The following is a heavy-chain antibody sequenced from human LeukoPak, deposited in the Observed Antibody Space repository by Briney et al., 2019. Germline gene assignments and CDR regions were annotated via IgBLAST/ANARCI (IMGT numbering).Heavy chain of an antibody. Sequence: SETLSLTCAVYGGSFSGCYWSWIRQPPGKGLEWIGEINHSGSTNYNPSLKSRVTISVDTSKNQFSLKLSSVTAADTAVYYCARANWNYAVYWGQGTLVTVSS. J-gene: IGHJ4*02. D-gene: IGHD1-7*01. V-gene: IGHV4-34*01. CDR3: ARANWNYAVY. CDR2: INHSGST. CDR1: GGSFSGCY.